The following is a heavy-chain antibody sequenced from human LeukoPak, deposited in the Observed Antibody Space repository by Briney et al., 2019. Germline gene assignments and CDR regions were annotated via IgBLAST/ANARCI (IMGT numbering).Heavy chain of an antibody. Sequence: SETLPLTCTVSGGSISSYYWSWIRQPPGKGLEWIGYIYYTGSTNYNPSLKSRVTISVDTSKNQFSLRVRSVTAADTAIYYCARQSPLAAAGTFDYWGQGTLVTVSS. V-gene: IGHV4-59*01. CDR3: ARQSPLAAAGTFDY. D-gene: IGHD6-13*01. CDR1: GGSISSYY. J-gene: IGHJ4*02. CDR2: IYYTGST.